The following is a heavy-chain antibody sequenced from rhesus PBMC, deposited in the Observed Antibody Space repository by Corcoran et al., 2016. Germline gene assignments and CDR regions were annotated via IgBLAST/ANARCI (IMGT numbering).Heavy chain of an antibody. CDR2: IRNKANGGTT. J-gene: IGHJ4*01. Sequence: EVRLVESGGGLVQPGGSLRLSCAASGFTFSDYYMPWVRQAPGKGPAWVGFIRNKANGGTTEYAASVKGRFTISREDSKSIASLQMNSLKTEDTAVYYCARGYCTSTTCYSGPRDYWGQGVLVTVSS. CDR1: GFTFSDYY. D-gene: IGHD2-2*01. V-gene: IGHV3-116*02. CDR3: ARGYCTSTTCYSGPRDY.